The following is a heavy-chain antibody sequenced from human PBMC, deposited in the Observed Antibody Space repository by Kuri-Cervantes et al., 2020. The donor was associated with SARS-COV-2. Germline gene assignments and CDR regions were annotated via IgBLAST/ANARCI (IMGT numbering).Heavy chain of an antibody. D-gene: IGHD6-6*01. V-gene: IGHV4-39*07. CDR3: ARGVPGY. Sequence: GSLRLSCTVSGGSISSSSYYWGWIRQPPGMGLEWIGQINDSGATKYNPSLKSRVIVSMDKSKNQFSLKWSSVTAADTAVYYCARGVPGYWVQGSLVTVSS. CDR1: GGSISSSSYY. CDR2: INDSGAT. J-gene: IGHJ4*02.